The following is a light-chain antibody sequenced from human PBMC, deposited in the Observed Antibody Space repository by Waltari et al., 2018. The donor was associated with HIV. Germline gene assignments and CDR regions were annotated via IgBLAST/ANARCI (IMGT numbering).Light chain of an antibody. V-gene: IGLV2-14*02. CDR1: TTDVGSSKL. Sequence: QSALTQPASVSGSPGPSITISCTGTTTDVGSSKLVSWYQHHPGKAPKLMIYEGSQRPAGISNRFSGSKSGNTASLTISGLQAEDEADYYCSSYTSSSRGVFGGGTKLTVL. CDR3: SSYTSSSRGV. CDR2: EGS. J-gene: IGLJ3*02.